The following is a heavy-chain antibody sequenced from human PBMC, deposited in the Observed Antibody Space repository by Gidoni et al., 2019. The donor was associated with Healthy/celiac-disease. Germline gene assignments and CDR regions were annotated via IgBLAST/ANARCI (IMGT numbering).Heavy chain of an antibody. CDR1: GFTFRSYA. CDR3: AKLMYGDYDPTFDY. D-gene: IGHD4-17*01. Sequence: EVQLLESGGGLVQPGGSLSLSCAASGFTFRSYAMSWVRQAPGKGLEWVSAISGSGGSTYYADSVKGRFTISRDNSKNTLYLQMNSLRAEDTAVYYCAKLMYGDYDPTFDYWGQGTLVTVSS. CDR2: ISGSGGST. V-gene: IGHV3-23*01. J-gene: IGHJ4*02.